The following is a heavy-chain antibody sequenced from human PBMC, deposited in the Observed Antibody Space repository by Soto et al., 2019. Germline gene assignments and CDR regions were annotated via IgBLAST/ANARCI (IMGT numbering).Heavy chain of an antibody. J-gene: IGHJ4*02. CDR3: TRDLTGGEDS. V-gene: IGHV3-74*01. D-gene: IGHD7-27*01. CDR1: GVTFNNYW. CDR2: INPDGSST. Sequence: GGSLRLSCTVSGVTFNNYWMHWVRQAPVKGLVWVSRINPDGSSTSYADSVKGRFTISRDNAKNTLYLQMNSLRAEDTAVYYCTRDLTGGEDSWGQGTPVTVSS.